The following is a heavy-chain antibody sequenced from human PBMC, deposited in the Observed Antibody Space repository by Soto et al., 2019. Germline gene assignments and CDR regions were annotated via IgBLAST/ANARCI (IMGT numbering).Heavy chain of an antibody. CDR2: MSSGGNT. Sequence: QLQLQESGPGLVKPSETLSLTCTVSGGSFSSSTYYWGWIRQPPGKGLEWIGSMSSGGNTYYNPSLKSRATVSVDTSKHHFSLKLTFVTAAYTAMYDCERQPYDSSGYYYGAWCQGTMVTVSS. V-gene: IGHV4-39*01. D-gene: IGHD3-22*01. CDR3: ERQPYDSSGYYYGA. CDR1: GGSFSSSTYY. J-gene: IGHJ5*02.